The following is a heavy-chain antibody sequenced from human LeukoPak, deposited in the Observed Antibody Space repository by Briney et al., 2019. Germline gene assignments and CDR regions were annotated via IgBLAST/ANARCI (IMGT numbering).Heavy chain of an antibody. V-gene: IGHV3-30*03. CDR3: ARTFQIIYDSSGYYP. J-gene: IGHJ5*02. Sequence: GGSLRLSCAASGFTFSSFDMQWVRQAPGKGLEWVGGISYVGTNKYYADSVKGRFAISRDNTKNTLYLQMNSLRAEDTAVYYCARTFQIIYDSSGYYPWGQGTLVTVSS. D-gene: IGHD3-22*01. CDR2: ISYVGTNK. CDR1: GFTFSSFD.